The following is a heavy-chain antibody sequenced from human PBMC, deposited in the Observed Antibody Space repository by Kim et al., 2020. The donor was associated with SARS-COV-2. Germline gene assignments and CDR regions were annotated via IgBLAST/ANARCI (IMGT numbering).Heavy chain of an antibody. Sequence: GGSLRLSCAASGFTFSSFAMSWVRQAPGKGLEWVSGITVTGSTTYYADSVKGRFTISRDNSKSTLYLQMNSLRAGDTAIYYCTKALLGTTIGGFDFWGRGTLVTVSS. CDR2: ITVTGSTT. D-gene: IGHD1-7*01. CDR3: TKALLGTTIGGFDF. CDR1: GFTFSSFA. V-gene: IGHV3-23*01. J-gene: IGHJ4*02.